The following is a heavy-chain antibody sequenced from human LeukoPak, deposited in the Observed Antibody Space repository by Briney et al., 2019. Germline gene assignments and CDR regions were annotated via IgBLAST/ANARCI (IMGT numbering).Heavy chain of an antibody. Sequence: ASVKVSCKASGYTFTGYYMHWMRQAPGQGLERMGWINPNSGGTNYAQKFQGRVTMTRDTSISTAYMELSRLRSDDTAVYYCARGPTTYYDFWSGYYYFDYWGQGTLVTVSS. CDR3: ARGPTTYYDFWSGYYYFDY. CDR2: INPNSGGT. V-gene: IGHV1-2*02. J-gene: IGHJ4*02. CDR1: GYTFTGYY. D-gene: IGHD3-3*01.